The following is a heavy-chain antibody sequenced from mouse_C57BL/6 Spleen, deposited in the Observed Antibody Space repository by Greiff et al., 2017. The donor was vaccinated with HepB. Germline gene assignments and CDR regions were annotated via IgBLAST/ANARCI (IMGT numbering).Heavy chain of an antibody. CDR3: ARGGNSGVYDY. CDR2: INPYNGGT. V-gene: IGHV1-19*01. J-gene: IGHJ2*01. CDR1: GYTFTDYY. Sequence: EVQLQQSGPVLVKPGASVKMSCKASGYTFTDYYMNWVKQSHGKSLEWIGVINPYNGGTSYNQKFKGKATLTVDKSSSTAYMELNSLTSEDSAVYYCARGGNSGVYDYWGKGTTLTVSS. D-gene: IGHD2-1*01.